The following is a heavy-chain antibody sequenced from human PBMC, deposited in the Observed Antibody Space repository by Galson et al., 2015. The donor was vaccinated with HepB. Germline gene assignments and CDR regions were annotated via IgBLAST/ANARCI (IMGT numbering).Heavy chain of an antibody. J-gene: IGHJ4*02. CDR1: GFTFSSYS. CDR3: ARDRIAARDFDY. V-gene: IGHV3-21*01. Sequence: SLRLSCAASGFTFSSYSINWVRQAPGKGLEWVSSISSSSIYIYYADSVKGRFTISRDNAKNSLYLQMNSLRAEDTAVYYCARDRIAARDFDYWGQGTLVTVSS. D-gene: IGHD6-6*01. CDR2: ISSSSIYI.